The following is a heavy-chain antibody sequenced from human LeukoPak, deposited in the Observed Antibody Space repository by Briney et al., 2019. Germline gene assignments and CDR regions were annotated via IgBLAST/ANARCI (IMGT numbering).Heavy chain of an antibody. V-gene: IGHV3-30*18. D-gene: IGHD1-14*01. CDR3: AKDQPVQASNYFDY. CDR1: GFTFSTYG. J-gene: IGHJ4*02. Sequence: GGSLRLSCAASGFTFSTYGMHWVRQAPGKGLEWVAVISYDGSNKYYADSVKGRFTISRDNSKNTLYLQMNSLRAEDTAVYYCAKDQPVQASNYFDYWGQGTLVTVSS. CDR2: ISYDGSNK.